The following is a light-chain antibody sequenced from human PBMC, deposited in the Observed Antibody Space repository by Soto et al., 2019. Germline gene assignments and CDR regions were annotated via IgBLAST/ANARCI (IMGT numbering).Light chain of an antibody. CDR3: XXXXXYWT. Sequence: DIQMTQSPSTLSASVGDRVTITCRASQSINNWLAWYQQKPGKAPKLLIYKASNLDIGVPSRFSGSGSGTEFTLTISSLXXXXXXXXXXXXXXXYWTFGQGTKVEIK. J-gene: IGKJ1*01. CDR1: QSINNW. V-gene: IGKV1-5*03. CDR2: KAS.